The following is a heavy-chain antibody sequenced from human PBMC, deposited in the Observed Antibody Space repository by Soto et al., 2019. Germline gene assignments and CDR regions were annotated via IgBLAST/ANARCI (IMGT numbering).Heavy chain of an antibody. D-gene: IGHD2-15*01. V-gene: IGHV1-46*03. J-gene: IGHJ4*02. CDR3: ARVYCSGGSCYSIDY. Sequence: ASVKVSCKASGYTFTSYYMHWVRQAPGQGLEWMGMINPSGGSTSYAQKFQGRVTMTRDTSTSTVYMELSSLRSEDTAVYYCARVYCSGGSCYSIDYWGQGTLVTVSS. CDR1: GYTFTSYY. CDR2: INPSGGST.